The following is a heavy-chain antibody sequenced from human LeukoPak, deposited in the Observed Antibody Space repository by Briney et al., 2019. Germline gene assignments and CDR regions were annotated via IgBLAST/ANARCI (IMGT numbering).Heavy chain of an antibody. V-gene: IGHV1-2*02. CDR3: ARGIGDYGDSGFDY. Sequence: ASVKVSCKASGYTFTGYYMHWVRQAPGQGLEWKVWINPNSGGTNYAQKFQGRVTMSRDTSISTAYMELNRLRSDDTAVYYCARGIGDYGDSGFDYWGQGTLVTVSS. J-gene: IGHJ4*02. CDR1: GYTFTGYY. D-gene: IGHD4-17*01. CDR2: INPNSGGT.